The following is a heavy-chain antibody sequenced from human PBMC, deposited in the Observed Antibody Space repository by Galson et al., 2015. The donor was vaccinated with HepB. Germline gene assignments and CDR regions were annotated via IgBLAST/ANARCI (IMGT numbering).Heavy chain of an antibody. D-gene: IGHD3-22*01. J-gene: IGHJ5*02. CDR2: ISAYNGNT. Sequence: SVKVSCKASGYTFTSYGISWVRQAPGQGLEWMGWISAYNGNTNYAQKLQGRVTMTTDTSTSTAYMELRSLRSDDTAVYYCASSDIPDSSGYPPWFDPWGQGTLVTVSS. CDR3: ASSDIPDSSGYPPWFDP. CDR1: GYTFTSYG. V-gene: IGHV1-18*04.